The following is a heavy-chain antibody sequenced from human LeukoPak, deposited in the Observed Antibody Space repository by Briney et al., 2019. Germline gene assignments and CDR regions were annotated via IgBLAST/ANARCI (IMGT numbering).Heavy chain of an antibody. Sequence: SETLPLTCAVSGYSISSGYYWGWIRQPPGKGLEWIGSIYHSGSTYYNPSLKSRVTISVDTSKNQFSLKLSSATAADTAVYYCARTKFGGDDAFDIWGQGTMVTVSS. CDR3: ARTKFGGDDAFDI. V-gene: IGHV4-38-2*01. D-gene: IGHD3-10*01. CDR1: GYSISSGYY. CDR2: IYHSGST. J-gene: IGHJ3*02.